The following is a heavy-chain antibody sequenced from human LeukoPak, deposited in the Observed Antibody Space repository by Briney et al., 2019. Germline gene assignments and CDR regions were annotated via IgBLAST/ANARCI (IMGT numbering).Heavy chain of an antibody. CDR3: VKDRYQNSGYRALDH. CDR2: ISHNGGSP. D-gene: IGHD3-22*01. J-gene: IGHJ4*02. Sequence: GGSMRLSCAASGFTFSNYAMSWVRQAPGKGLEWVSDISHNGGSPYYADSVKGRFTISRDNSKNTLYLHVNNLRAEDTAVYYCVKDRYQNSGYRALDHWGQGTLVTVSS. CDR1: GFTFSNYA. V-gene: IGHV3-23*01.